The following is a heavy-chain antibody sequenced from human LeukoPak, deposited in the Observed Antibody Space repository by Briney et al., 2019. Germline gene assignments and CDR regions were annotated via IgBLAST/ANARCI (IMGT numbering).Heavy chain of an antibody. V-gene: IGHV3-30*18. D-gene: IGHD5-18*01. CDR2: ISYDGSNK. J-gene: IGHJ4*02. CDR1: GFTFSSYG. Sequence: GGSLRLSCATSGFTFSSYGMHWVRQAPGKGLEWVAVISYDGSNKYYADSVKGRFTISRDNSKNTLYLQMNSPRAEDTAVYYCAKGLGDTAMAIDYWGQGTLVTVSS. CDR3: AKGLGDTAMAIDY.